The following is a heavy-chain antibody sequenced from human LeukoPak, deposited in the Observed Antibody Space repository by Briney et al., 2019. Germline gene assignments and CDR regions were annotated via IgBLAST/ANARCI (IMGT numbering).Heavy chain of an antibody. V-gene: IGHV1-2*06. CDR3: ARDTTVTTPFDY. Sequence: ASVKVSCKASGYTFTGYYMHWVRQAPGQGLEWMGRINPNSGGTNYAQKFQGRVTMTRDTSISTAYLELSRLRSDDTAVYYCARDTTVTTPFDYWGQGTLVTVSS. J-gene: IGHJ4*02. CDR1: GYTFTGYY. D-gene: IGHD4-17*01. CDR2: INPNSGGT.